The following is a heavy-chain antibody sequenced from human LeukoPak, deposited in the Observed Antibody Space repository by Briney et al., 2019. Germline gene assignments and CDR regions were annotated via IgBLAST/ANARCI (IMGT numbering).Heavy chain of an antibody. CDR1: GYSISSGYY. Sequence: SETLSLTCAVSGYSISSGYYWGWIRQPPGKGLEWIGSIYHSGSTYYNPSLKSRVTISVDTSKNQFSLKLRSVTAADTAVYYCARYRDGHTSFDHWGQGTLVTVSS. CDR2: IYHSGST. CDR3: ARYRDGHTSFDH. V-gene: IGHV4-38-2*01. J-gene: IGHJ4*02. D-gene: IGHD5-24*01.